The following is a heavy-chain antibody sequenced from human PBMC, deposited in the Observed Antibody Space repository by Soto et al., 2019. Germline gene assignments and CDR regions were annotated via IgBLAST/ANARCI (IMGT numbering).Heavy chain of an antibody. CDR2: ISGSGGST. J-gene: IGHJ4*02. Sequence: GGSLRLSCAASGFTFSSYAMSWVRQAPGKGLEWVSAISGSGGSTYYADSVKGRFTISRDNSKNTLYLQMNSLRAEDTAVYYCAKEGYSGYDSRYYFDYWGQGTLVNVSS. CDR1: GFTFSSYA. V-gene: IGHV3-23*01. CDR3: AKEGYSGYDSRYYFDY. D-gene: IGHD5-12*01.